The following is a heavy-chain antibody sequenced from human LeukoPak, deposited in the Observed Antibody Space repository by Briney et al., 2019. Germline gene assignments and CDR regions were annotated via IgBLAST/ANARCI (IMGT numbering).Heavy chain of an antibody. CDR1: GFTFNTYA. J-gene: IGHJ3*01. Sequence: GGSLRLSCAASGFTFNTYAMNWVRQAPGKGLEWVSALSGSGGTTYYADAVKGRSTISRDNSKYTVYLQMNSLRAEDTAVYYCAKAGYYGSGSGVFAFDVWGQGTLVTVSS. CDR3: AKAGYYGSGSGVFAFDV. V-gene: IGHV3-23*01. D-gene: IGHD3-10*01. CDR2: LSGSGGTT.